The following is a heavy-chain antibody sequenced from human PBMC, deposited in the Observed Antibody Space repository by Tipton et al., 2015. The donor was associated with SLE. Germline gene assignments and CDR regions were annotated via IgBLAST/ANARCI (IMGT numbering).Heavy chain of an antibody. CDR2: INQDGSVK. J-gene: IGHJ4*02. Sequence: SLRLSCAASGFSFSTYWMSWVRQAPGKGLEWVAKINQDGSVKSYVDSVKGRFSISRDNSKNTLYLQMNSLRAEDTAVYYCAKVGRLAVFDYWGQGTLVTVSS. V-gene: IGHV3-7*03. D-gene: IGHD6-25*01. CDR1: GFSFSTYW. CDR3: AKVGRLAVFDY.